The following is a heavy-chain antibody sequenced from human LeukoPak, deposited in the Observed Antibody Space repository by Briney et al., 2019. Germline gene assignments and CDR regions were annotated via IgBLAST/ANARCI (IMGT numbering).Heavy chain of an antibody. V-gene: IGHV3-23*01. D-gene: IGHD3-3*01. CDR3: AKHGYYDFWTGGFDY. CDR1: GFTFSSYA. Sequence: GGSLRLSCAASGFTFSSYAMSWVRQAPGKGLEWVSAISGSGGSTYYADSVKGRFTISRDNSKNTLYLQMNSLRAEDTAVYYCAKHGYYDFWTGGFDYWGQGTLVTASS. CDR2: ISGSGGST. J-gene: IGHJ4*02.